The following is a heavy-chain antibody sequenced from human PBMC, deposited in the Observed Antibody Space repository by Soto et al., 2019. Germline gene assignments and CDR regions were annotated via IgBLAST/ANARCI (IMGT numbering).Heavy chain of an antibody. CDR1: GYTFTSYY. J-gene: IGHJ5*02. Sequence: QVQLVQSGAEVKKPGASVKVSCKASGYTFTSYYMHWVRQAPGQGLEWMGIINPSGGSTSYAQKFQGQVTMTRDTSTSTVYMELSSLRSEDTAVYYCARTSRVAAAVNNWFDPWGQGTLVTVSS. V-gene: IGHV1-46*03. CDR2: INPSGGST. D-gene: IGHD6-13*01. CDR3: ARTSRVAAAVNNWFDP.